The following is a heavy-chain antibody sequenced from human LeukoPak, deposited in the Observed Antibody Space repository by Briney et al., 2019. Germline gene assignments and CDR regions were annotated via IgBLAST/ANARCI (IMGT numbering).Heavy chain of an antibody. CDR1: GGSISSYY. Sequence: PSETLSLTCTVSGGSISSYYWSWIRQPPGKGLEWIVYIYYSGSTNYNPSLKSRVTISLDTSKNQFSLKLTSVTAADTAVYYCARHGGEVRGVIISSFDYWGQGTLVTVSS. J-gene: IGHJ4*02. D-gene: IGHD3-10*01. CDR2: IYYSGST. CDR3: ARHGGEVRGVIISSFDY. V-gene: IGHV4-59*08.